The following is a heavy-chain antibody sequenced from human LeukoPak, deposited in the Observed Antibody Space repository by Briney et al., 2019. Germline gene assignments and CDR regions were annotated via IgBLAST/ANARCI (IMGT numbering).Heavy chain of an antibody. CDR3: AKDGAFWRH. Sequence: PSETLSLACTVSGGSISSSYGTWIRQPPGKGLEWIGYIFYSGGTNYNPSLKSRVTISVDTSRNQFSLKLSSVTAADTAVYYCAKDGAFWRHWGQGTLVTVS. D-gene: IGHD4/OR15-4a*01. V-gene: IGHV4-59*01. CDR2: IFYSGGT. J-gene: IGHJ4*02. CDR1: GGSISSSY.